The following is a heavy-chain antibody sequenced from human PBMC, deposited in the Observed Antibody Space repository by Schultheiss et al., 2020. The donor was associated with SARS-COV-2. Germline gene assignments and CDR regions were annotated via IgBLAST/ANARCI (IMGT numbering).Heavy chain of an antibody. Sequence: SETLSLTCAVSGYSISSSYYWSWIRQPPGKGLEWIGYIYYSGSTNYNPSLKSRVTISVDTSKNQFSLKLSSVTAADTAVYYCARVSQQQLVWAFDIWGQGTMVTVSS. J-gene: IGHJ3*02. CDR1: GYSISSSYY. V-gene: IGHV4-61*01. CDR3: ARVSQQQLVWAFDI. D-gene: IGHD6-13*01. CDR2: IYYSGST.